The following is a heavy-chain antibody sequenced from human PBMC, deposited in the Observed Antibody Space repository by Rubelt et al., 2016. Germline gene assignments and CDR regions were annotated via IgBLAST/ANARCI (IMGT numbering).Heavy chain of an antibody. V-gene: IGHV4-59*08. J-gene: IGHJ4*02. CDR2: IYYSWST. Sequence: QVQLQESGPGLVKPSETLSLTCTVSGGSISSYYWSWIRQPPGKGLEWIGYIYYSWSTNYNPSLKSRVPISVDTSKNQVSLKRSSVTAADTAVYYCAGWFGEKAPLDYWGQGTLVTVSS. D-gene: IGHD3-10*01. CDR3: AGWFGEKAPLDY. CDR1: GGSISSYY.